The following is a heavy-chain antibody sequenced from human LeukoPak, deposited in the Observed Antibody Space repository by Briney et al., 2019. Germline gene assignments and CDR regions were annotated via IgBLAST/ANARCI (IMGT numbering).Heavy chain of an antibody. J-gene: IGHJ3*02. D-gene: IGHD3-22*01. CDR1: GFTFSSYG. CDR3: ARSYYYDSSGYRSGAFDI. V-gene: IGHV3-30*02. CDR2: IRYDGSNK. Sequence: GGSLRLSCAASGFTFSSYGMHWVRQAPGKGLEWVAFIRYDGSNKYYADSVKGRFTISRDNSENTLYLQMNSLRAEDTAVYYCARSYYYDSSGYRSGAFDIWGQGTMVTVSS.